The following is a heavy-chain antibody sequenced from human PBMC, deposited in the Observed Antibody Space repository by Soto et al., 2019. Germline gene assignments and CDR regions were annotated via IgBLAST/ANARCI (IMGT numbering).Heavy chain of an antibody. D-gene: IGHD4-17*01. V-gene: IGHV1-69*13. CDR1: GGTFSSYA. CDR2: IIPIFGTA. J-gene: IGHJ5*02. CDR3: ARDYGGALQFDP. Sequence: GASVKLSCKAPGGTFSSYAIRWVRQAPGQGLEWMGGIIPIFGTANYAQKFQGRVTITADESTSTAYMELSSLRSEDTAVYYCARDYGGALQFDPRGQGTLVTVS.